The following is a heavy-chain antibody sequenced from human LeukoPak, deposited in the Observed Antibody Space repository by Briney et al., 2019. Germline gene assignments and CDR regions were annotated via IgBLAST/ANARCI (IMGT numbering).Heavy chain of an antibody. V-gene: IGHV3-23*01. CDR1: GFTFSSYA. J-gene: IGHJ4*02. CDR2: ISGSGGST. CDR3: ARFNTADTYYYESSGSYFDY. Sequence: GGSLRLSCVASGFTFSSYAMSWVRQAPGKGLEWVSTISGSGGSTYYEDSVKGRFTISRDNSKNTVYLQMNSLRGEDTAVYFCARFNTADTYYYESSGSYFDYWGQGTLVTVSS. D-gene: IGHD3-22*01.